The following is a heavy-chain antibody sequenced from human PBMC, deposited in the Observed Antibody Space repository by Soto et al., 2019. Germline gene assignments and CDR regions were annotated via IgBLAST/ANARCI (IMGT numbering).Heavy chain of an antibody. CDR2: IYYSGST. CDR3: ARAKSNYQTFDH. Sequence: PSETLSLTCTVSGDSMSSYYWSWIRQPPGKGLEWIGYIYYSGSTTYNPSLRNRVTMSVDTSKNQFSLRLSSVTAADTAVYYCARAKSNYQTFDHWGQGSQVTVSS. D-gene: IGHD4-4*01. V-gene: IGHV4-59*01. CDR1: GDSMSSYY. J-gene: IGHJ4*02.